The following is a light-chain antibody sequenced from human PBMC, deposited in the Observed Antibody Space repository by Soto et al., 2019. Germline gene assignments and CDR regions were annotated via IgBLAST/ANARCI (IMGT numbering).Light chain of an antibody. CDR2: DAS. CDR1: QSVSIY. V-gene: IGKV3-11*01. CDR3: QQRSNWPTIT. J-gene: IGKJ5*01. Sequence: IVLTQSPATLSLSPGERATLSCRASQSVSIYLAWYQQKPGQAPRLLIYDASNRATGIPARFSGSGSGTDFTLTISSLEPEDFAVYYCQQRSNWPTITFGQGTRLEIK.